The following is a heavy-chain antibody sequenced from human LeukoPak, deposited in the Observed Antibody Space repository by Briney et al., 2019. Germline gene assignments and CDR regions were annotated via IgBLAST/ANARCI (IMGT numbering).Heavy chain of an antibody. Sequence: SETLSLTCSVSGGSISSSNYYWGWIRQPPGKGLEWIGSIYYSGRTYYNPSLKSRVTISVDTSKKQFSLKLSSVTAADTAVYYCARGQPRQIYSSGWYTLERSSFDYWGQGTLVTVSS. D-gene: IGHD6-19*01. CDR2: IYYSGRT. CDR1: GGSISSSNYY. V-gene: IGHV4-39*01. CDR3: ARGQPRQIYSSGWYTLERSSFDY. J-gene: IGHJ4*02.